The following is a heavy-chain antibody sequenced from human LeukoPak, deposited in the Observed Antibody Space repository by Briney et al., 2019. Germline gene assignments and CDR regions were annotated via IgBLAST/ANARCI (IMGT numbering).Heavy chain of an antibody. J-gene: IGHJ4*02. Sequence: GGSLRLSCAASGFTFSSYWMHWVRQAPGKGLVWVSRINSDGSSTTYADSVKGRFTISRDNAKITLYLQMNSLRADDTAVYYCAKVTAVASTGALDYWGQGTLVTVSS. CDR2: INSDGSST. D-gene: IGHD6-19*01. V-gene: IGHV3-74*01. CDR3: AKVTAVASTGALDY. CDR1: GFTFSSYW.